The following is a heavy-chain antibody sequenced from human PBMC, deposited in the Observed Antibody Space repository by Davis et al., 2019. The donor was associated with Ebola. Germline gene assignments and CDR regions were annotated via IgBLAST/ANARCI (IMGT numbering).Heavy chain of an antibody. D-gene: IGHD2-15*01. CDR2: IYPSGST. Sequence: SETLSLTCTVSGGSISSYYWSWIRQPAGKGLEWIGRIYPSGSTDYNPSLKSRVTMSVDTSKNQFSLKLSSVTAADTAVYYCAVYTTGYSYFDYWGQGTLVTVSS. CDR1: GGSISSYY. V-gene: IGHV4-4*07. J-gene: IGHJ4*02. CDR3: AVYTTGYSYFDY.